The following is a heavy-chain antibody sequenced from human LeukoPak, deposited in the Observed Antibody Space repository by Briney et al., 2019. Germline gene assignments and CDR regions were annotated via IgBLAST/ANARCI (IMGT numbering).Heavy chain of an antibody. V-gene: IGHV4-34*01. CDR2: INHSGST. J-gene: IGHJ6*03. Sequence: SETLSLTCAVYGGSFSGYYWSWIRQPPGKGLEWIGEINHSGSTNYNPSLKSRVTISVDTSKNQFSLKLSSVTAADTAVYYCARGATLLIPGYSSGWYGGNYYYYMDVWGKGTTVTASS. CDR1: GGSFSGYY. CDR3: ARGATLLIPGYSSGWYGGNYYYYMDV. D-gene: IGHD6-19*01.